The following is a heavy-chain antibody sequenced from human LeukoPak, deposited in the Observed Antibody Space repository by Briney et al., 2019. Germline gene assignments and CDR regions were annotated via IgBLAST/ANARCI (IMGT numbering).Heavy chain of an antibody. D-gene: IGHD5-12*01. CDR3: TTDVSSGYDDESDAFDI. J-gene: IGHJ3*02. Sequence: GGSLRLSCAASGFTFSNAWMSWVRQAPGKGLEWVGRIKSKTDGGTTDYAAPVKGRFTISRDDSKNTLYLQMNSLKTEDTAVYYCTTDVSSGYDDESDAFDIWGRGTMVTVSS. V-gene: IGHV3-15*01. CDR1: GFTFSNAW. CDR2: IKSKTDGGTT.